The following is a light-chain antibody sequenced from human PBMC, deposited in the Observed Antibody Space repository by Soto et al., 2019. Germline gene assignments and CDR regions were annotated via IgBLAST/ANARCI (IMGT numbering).Light chain of an antibody. CDR3: QSYDSSLSGSYV. J-gene: IGLJ1*01. Sequence: QSVLRQPPSVSGAPGQRVTISCTGGSSNIGAGYDVHWYQHLPGTAPKLLISGNNNRPSGVPDRFSGSKSGTSASLAITGLQAEDEADYYCQSYDSSLSGSYVFGTGTKVTVL. CDR2: GNN. CDR1: SSNIGAGYD. V-gene: IGLV1-40*01.